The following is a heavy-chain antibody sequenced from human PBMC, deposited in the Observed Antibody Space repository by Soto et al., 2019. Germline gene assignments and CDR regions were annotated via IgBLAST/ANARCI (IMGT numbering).Heavy chain of an antibody. D-gene: IGHD3-10*01. CDR3: AKDPYYFGSGSSHNPSSFDS. Sequence: GGSLRLSCAASGVYIRRYGMSWFRQAPGTWLEWGSCLSASGGSTYYAGSVKGRFTISRDISNNTLYPQMNSLRVEDTATYFCAKDPYYFGSGSSHNPSSFDSWGQGTLVTVSS. CDR2: LSASGGST. CDR1: GVYIRRYG. J-gene: IGHJ4*02. V-gene: IGHV3-23*01.